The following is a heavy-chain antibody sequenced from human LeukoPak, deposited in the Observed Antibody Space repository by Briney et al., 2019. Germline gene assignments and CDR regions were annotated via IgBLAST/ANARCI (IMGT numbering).Heavy chain of an antibody. CDR1: GGSVSSSIYY. CDR3: AGQMATIHPFDY. Sequence: PSETLSLTCTVSGGSVSSSIYYWGWIRQPPGKGLEWIGSIYYSGSTSYNPSLKSRVTISVDTSKNQFSLKLSSVTAADTAVYYCAGQMATIHPFDYWGQGTLVTVSS. CDR2: IYYSGST. D-gene: IGHD5-24*01. V-gene: IGHV4-39*07. J-gene: IGHJ4*02.